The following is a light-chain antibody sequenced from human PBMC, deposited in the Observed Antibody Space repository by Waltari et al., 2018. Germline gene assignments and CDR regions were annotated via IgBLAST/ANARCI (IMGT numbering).Light chain of an antibody. CDR1: QSVSNY. V-gene: IGKV3-11*01. J-gene: IGKJ2*01. CDR2: GTY. CDR3: QQRASWPNT. Sequence: EIVLTQSPATLSLSPGEGATLSCRASQSVSNYLAWYQQKPGQAPRLLIYGTYNRATGLRDRFGGSGSGTDFTLPCSRLEPEDCAVYYYQQRASWPNTFGQGTKLEIK.